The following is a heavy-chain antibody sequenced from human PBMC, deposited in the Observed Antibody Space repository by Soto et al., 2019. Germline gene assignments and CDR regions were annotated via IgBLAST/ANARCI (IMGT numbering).Heavy chain of an antibody. CDR1: GFTFSSYG. D-gene: IGHD6-19*01. Sequence: AGGSLRLSCAASGFTFSSYGMHWVRQAPGKGLEWVAVISYDGSNKYYADSVKGRFTISRDNSKNTLYLQMNSLRAEDTAVYYCAKDLGGIAVAGTVYFDPWGQGTLVTVSS. CDR2: ISYDGSNK. V-gene: IGHV3-30*18. CDR3: AKDLGGIAVAGTVYFDP. J-gene: IGHJ5*02.